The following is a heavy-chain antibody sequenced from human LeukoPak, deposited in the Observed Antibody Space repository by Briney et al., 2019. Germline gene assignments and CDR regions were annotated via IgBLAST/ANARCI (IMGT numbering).Heavy chain of an antibody. V-gene: IGHV3-7*01. CDR1: GFTFSNYA. CDR3: ARGIDI. J-gene: IGHJ3*02. CDR2: INQDGTEK. Sequence: GGSLRLSCAASGFTFSNYAMHWVRQAPGKGLEWVANINQDGTEKYYVDSVKGRFTISRDNAKNSLYLQMNSLRAEDTAIYYCARGIDIWGQGTMVTVSS.